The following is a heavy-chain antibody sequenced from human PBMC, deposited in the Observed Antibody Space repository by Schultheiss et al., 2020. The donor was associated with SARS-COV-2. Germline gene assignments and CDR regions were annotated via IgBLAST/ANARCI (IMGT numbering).Heavy chain of an antibody. D-gene: IGHD1-26*01. Sequence: GGSLRLSCAASGFTFSSYSMNWVRQAPGKGLEWVSSISSSGSHTQYAESVKGRFSISRDNAKNSLYLQMNSLRAEDTAVYYCTTDRVGATKDHWGQGTLVTVSS. J-gene: IGHJ4*02. V-gene: IGHV3-21*04. CDR3: TTDRVGATKDH. CDR2: ISSSGSHT. CDR1: GFTFSSYS.